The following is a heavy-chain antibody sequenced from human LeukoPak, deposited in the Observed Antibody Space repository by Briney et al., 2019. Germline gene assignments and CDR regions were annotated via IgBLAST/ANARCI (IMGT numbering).Heavy chain of an antibody. D-gene: IGHD2/OR15-2a*01. CDR1: GFTFSSYA. CDR2: INSAGST. CDR3: AKVVAGNIDYYFDY. V-gene: IGHV3-23*01. Sequence: SGGSLRLSCAASGFTFSSYAMSWVRQAPGKGLEWVSAINSAGSTYYGDSVRGRFTISRDNSKNTVYLQMRNLRVEHTAVYYCAKVVAGNIDYYFDYWGQGILVAVSS. J-gene: IGHJ4*02.